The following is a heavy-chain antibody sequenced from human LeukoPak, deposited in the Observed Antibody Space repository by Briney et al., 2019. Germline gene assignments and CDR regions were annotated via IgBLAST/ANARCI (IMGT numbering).Heavy chain of an antibody. J-gene: IGHJ5*02. V-gene: IGHV4-4*07. CDR1: GGSISSYY. D-gene: IGHD5-18*01. CDR3: ARDFRGYKKDTAMVQGWFDP. CDR2: IYTSGST. Sequence: SETLSLTCTVSGGSISSYYWSWIRQPPGKGLEWIGRIYTSGSTNYNPSLKSRVTISVDKSKNQFSLKLSSVTAADTAVYYCARDFRGYKKDTAMVQGWFDPWGQGTLVTVSS.